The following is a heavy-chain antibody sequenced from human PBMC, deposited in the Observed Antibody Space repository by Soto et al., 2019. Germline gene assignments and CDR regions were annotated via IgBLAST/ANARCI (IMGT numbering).Heavy chain of an antibody. CDR2: IIPILGIA. V-gene: IGHV1-69*04. Sequence: SVQVSCKASGGTFSSYTISWVRQAPGQGLEWMGRIIPILGIANYAQKFQGRVTITADKSTSTAYMELSSLRSEDTAVYYCAREGYYYDSSGSYKIDYWGQGTLVTVS. CDR3: AREGYYYDSSGSYKIDY. CDR1: GGTFSSYT. D-gene: IGHD3-22*01. J-gene: IGHJ4*02.